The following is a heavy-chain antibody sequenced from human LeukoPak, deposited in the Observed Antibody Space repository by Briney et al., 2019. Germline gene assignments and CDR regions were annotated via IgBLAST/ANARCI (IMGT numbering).Heavy chain of an antibody. J-gene: IGHJ4*02. V-gene: IGHV3-7*01. CDR2: IKEDGSEK. CDR1: GFTFSSYW. D-gene: IGHD3-22*01. CDR3: ARDLELAYYDSSGYDY. Sequence: GGSLRPSCAASGFTFSSYWMSWVRQAPGKGLEWVASIKEDGSEKYHVDSVKGRFTISRDNAKNTLYLQMDSLRAEDTAVYYCARDLELAYYDSSGYDYWGQGTLVIVSS.